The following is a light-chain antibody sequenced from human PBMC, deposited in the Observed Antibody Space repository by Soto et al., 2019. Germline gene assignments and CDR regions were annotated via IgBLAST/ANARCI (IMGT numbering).Light chain of an antibody. CDR3: QQYNSYSPLT. CDR1: QVISTS. J-gene: IGKJ4*01. V-gene: IGKV1-9*01. Sequence: DIPLTQSPSFLSPSIGESVTITCRASQVISTSLAWYQVKPGKAPKLLIYAASTLESGVPSRFSATVSGTEFSLTISSLQPDDFATYYCQQYNSYSPLTFGGGTKVEIK. CDR2: AAS.